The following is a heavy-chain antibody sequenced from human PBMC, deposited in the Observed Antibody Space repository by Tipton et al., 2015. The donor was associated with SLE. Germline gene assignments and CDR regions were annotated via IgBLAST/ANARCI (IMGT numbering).Heavy chain of an antibody. D-gene: IGHD6-6*01. Sequence: TLSLTCTVSGGSISSSSYYWVWIRQPPGKGLEWIGSIYYSGSTYYNPSLKSRVTISVDTSKNQFSLKLSSVAAADTAVYYCARRMGGAARPRAFDIWGQGTMVTVSS. J-gene: IGHJ3*02. V-gene: IGHV4-39*07. CDR2: IYYSGST. CDR3: ARRMGGAARPRAFDI. CDR1: GGSISSSSYY.